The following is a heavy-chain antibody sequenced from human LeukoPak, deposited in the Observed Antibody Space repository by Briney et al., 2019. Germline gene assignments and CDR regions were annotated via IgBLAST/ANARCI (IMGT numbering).Heavy chain of an antibody. V-gene: IGHV3-33*06. J-gene: IGHJ4*02. Sequence: GGSLRLSCSASGFTFNSYGIHWVRQAPGKGLEWVAVIWHDGSHEYYADSAKGRFTISRDNSRNTVYLQMTSLRAEDTAVYYCAKDATEYGDSHFDWWGQGTRVTVSS. CDR3: AKDATEYGDSHFDW. D-gene: IGHD4-17*01. CDR2: IWHDGSHE. CDR1: GFTFNSYG.